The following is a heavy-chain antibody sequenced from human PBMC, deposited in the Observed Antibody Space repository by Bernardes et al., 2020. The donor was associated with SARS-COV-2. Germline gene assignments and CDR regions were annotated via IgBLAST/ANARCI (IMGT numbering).Heavy chain of an antibody. CDR2: ITGSGRTT. J-gene: IGHJ4*02. Sequence: GGSLRLSCVASGFDFSSFVISWVRQAPGKGLEWVSGITGSGRTTSYAASVRGRFSISRDNSKSTLYLQMNSLRVEDTAVYFCAGPGYWGQGTLVTVSS. V-gene: IGHV3-23*01. CDR1: GFDFSSFV. CDR3: AGPGY.